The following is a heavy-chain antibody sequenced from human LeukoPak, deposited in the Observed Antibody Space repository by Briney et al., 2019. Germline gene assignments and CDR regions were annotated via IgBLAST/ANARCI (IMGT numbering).Heavy chain of an antibody. J-gene: IGHJ6*02. CDR3: ARDQGSYYGVDV. CDR2: MYTSGAT. V-gene: IGHV4-4*07. CDR1: GGSISTYY. Sequence: PSETPSLTCTVSGGSISTYYWSWIRQPAGKGLEWIGRMYTSGATKYNPSLKSRVTMSVDTSNNQFSLKVSSVTAADTAVYYCARDQGSYYGVDVWGQGTTVTVSS.